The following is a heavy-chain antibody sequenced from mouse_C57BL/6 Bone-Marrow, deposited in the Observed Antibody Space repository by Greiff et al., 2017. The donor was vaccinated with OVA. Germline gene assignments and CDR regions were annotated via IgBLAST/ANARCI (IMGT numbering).Heavy chain of an antibody. D-gene: IGHD2-5*01. V-gene: IGHV5-12*01. CDR2: ISNGGGST. CDR1: GFTFSDYY. J-gene: IGHJ1*03. CDR3: ARPVYSNYDFDV. Sequence: EVMLVESGGGLVQPGGSLKLSCAASGFTFSDYYMYWVRQTPEKRLEWVAYISNGGGSTYYPDTVKGRFTISRDNAKNTLYLQMSRLKSEDTAMYYCARPVYSNYDFDVWGTGTTVTVSS.